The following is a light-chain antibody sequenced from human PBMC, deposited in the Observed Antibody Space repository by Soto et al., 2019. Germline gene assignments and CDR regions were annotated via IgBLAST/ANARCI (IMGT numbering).Light chain of an antibody. CDR2: DTS. CDR1: QGIGDT. V-gene: IGKV3-15*01. J-gene: IGKJ4*01. Sequence: VVMRHSPATLSVSARERSTLSCRASQGIGDTLAWYQHKPGQTPRLLIYDTSTRATGVPTRFSGSRSGAEFTLTINSLQSEDFAVYYCQPYNNWPLTFGGGTKVDIK. CDR3: QPYNNWPLT.